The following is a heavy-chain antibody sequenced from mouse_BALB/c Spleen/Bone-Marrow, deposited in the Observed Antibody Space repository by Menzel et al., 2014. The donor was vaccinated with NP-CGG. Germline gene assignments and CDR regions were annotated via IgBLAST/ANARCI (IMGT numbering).Heavy chain of an antibody. Sequence: VQGVESGGGLVKPGGSLKLSCAASGLTFSDYYMYWVRQTPEKRLEWVATISDGGSYTYYPDSVKGRFTISRDNAKNNLYLQMSSLKSEDTAMYYCARGRIYYDYDVGDYWGQGTTLTVSS. CDR2: ISDGGSYT. CDR1: GLTFSDYY. V-gene: IGHV5-4*02. D-gene: IGHD2-4*01. CDR3: ARGRIYYDYDVGDY. J-gene: IGHJ2*01.